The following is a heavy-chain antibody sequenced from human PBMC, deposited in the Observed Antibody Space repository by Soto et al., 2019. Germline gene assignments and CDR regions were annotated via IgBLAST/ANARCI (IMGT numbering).Heavy chain of an antibody. CDR3: ARDRDGYYYDSSGYDAFDI. Sequence: GASVKVSCKASGYTFTSYGISWVRQAPGQGLEWTGWISAYNGNTNYAQKLQGRVTMTTDTSTSTAYMELRSLRSDDTAVYYRARDRDGYYYDSSGYDAFDIWGQGTMVTVSS. CDR2: ISAYNGNT. D-gene: IGHD3-22*01. J-gene: IGHJ3*02. V-gene: IGHV1-18*04. CDR1: GYTFTSYG.